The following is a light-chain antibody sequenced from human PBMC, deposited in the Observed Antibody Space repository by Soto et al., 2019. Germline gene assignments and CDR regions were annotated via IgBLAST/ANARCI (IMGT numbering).Light chain of an antibody. V-gene: IGKV3-20*01. Sequence: EIVLTQSPGTLSLSPGERATLSCRASQSVSSSYLAWYQQKPGQAPRPLIYGASSRAIGIPDRFSGSGSGTDFTLTISRPEPEDFAVYYCQQYGSSPSTFGQGTKVEIK. CDR3: QQYGSSPST. J-gene: IGKJ1*01. CDR1: QSVSSSY. CDR2: GAS.